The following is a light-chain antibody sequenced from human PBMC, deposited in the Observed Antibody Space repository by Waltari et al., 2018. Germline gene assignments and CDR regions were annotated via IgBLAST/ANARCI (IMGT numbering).Light chain of an antibody. CDR2: WAS. J-gene: IGKJ4*01. V-gene: IGKV4-1*01. CDR3: QQYYSFPVT. Sequence: IVMTQSPDSLAVSLGERATINCKSSQNVLYSSNNKNYLAWYQQKPGQPPKLLIYWASTRESGVPDRFSGSGSGTDFTLTISRLQAEDVAVYYCQQYYSFPVTFGGGTKVEIK. CDR1: QNVLYSSNNKNY.